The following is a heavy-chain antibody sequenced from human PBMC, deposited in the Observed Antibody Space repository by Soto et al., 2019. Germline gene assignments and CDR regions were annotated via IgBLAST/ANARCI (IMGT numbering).Heavy chain of an antibody. CDR3: TSGLDDAKIHH. Sequence: GGSLRLSCAGSGFTVSSHYMTWVRQAPGRGLEWVTFIHPSGDTFYADSVKGRFAISRDTSKNTLSLQMNSLRVEDTAVYYCTSGLDDAKIHHWGKGTLVTVSS. J-gene: IGHJ1*01. D-gene: IGHD1-1*01. CDR2: IHPSGDT. CDR1: GFTVSSHY. V-gene: IGHV3-66*01.